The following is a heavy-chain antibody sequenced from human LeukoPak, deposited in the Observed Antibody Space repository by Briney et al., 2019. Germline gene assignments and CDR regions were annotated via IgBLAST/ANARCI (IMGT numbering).Heavy chain of an antibody. V-gene: IGHV3-23*01. J-gene: IGHJ4*02. CDR1: GFTFSSYA. D-gene: IGHD6-19*01. CDR3: VKDLLAVAGTTFDY. Sequence: GGSLRLSCAASGFTFSSYAMSWVRQAPGKGLEWVSVISDRGGSSYYADSVKGRFTISRDKSKNTLVLQMSSLRAEDTAVYYCVKDLLAVAGTTFDYWGQGTLVTVSS. CDR2: ISDRGGSS.